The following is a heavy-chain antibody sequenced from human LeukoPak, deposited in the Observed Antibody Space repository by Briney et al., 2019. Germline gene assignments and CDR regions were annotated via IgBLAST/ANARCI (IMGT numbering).Heavy chain of an antibody. CDR2: INPSGGST. CDR1: GYTFTSYY. D-gene: IGHD3-10*01. J-gene: IGHJ4*02. CDR3: ARARATTYYYGSGSYYYFDY. V-gene: IGHV1-46*01. Sequence: ASVKVSCKASGYTFTSYYMHWVRQAPGQGLEWMGIINPSGGSTSYAQKFQGRVTMTRDMSTSTVYMELSSLRSEDTAVYYCARARATTYYYGSGSYYYFDYWGQGTLVTVSS.